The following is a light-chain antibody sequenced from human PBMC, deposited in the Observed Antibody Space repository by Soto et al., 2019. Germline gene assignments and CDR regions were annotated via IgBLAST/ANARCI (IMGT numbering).Light chain of an antibody. CDR2: AVS. CDR1: SSDVGGYNY. CDR3: SSYTSSSPPGVV. J-gene: IGLJ2*01. Sequence: QSALTQPASVSGSPGQSITISCTGTSSDVGGYNYVSWYQQHPGKAPKLMIYAVSNRPSGVSNRFSGSKSGNTASLTISGLQAEDEADYYCSSYTSSSPPGVVFGGGTKLTVL. V-gene: IGLV2-14*01.